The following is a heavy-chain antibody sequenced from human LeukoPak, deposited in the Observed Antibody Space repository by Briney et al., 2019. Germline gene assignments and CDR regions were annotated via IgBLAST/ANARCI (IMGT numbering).Heavy chain of an antibody. Sequence: ASVKVSCTASGGTFSSYAISWVRQAPGQGLEWMGGIIPIFGTANYAQKFQGRVTITADESTSTAYMELSSLRSEDTAVYYCAREGPGTGDFCDYWGQGTLVTVSS. CDR1: GGTFSSYA. V-gene: IGHV1-69*13. D-gene: IGHD3-3*01. J-gene: IGHJ4*02. CDR3: AREGPGTGDFCDY. CDR2: IIPIFGTA.